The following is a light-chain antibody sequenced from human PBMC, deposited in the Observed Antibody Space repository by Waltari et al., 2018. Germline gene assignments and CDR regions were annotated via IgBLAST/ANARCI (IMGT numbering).Light chain of an antibody. Sequence: EIVMTQSPATLSVSPGERATLSCRASQSVSSNLAWYQQRPGQAPRLLIYGASTRATGIPARFSGNRSGTEFTLTINSLQSEDFAVYYCQQYDNWPRTFGQGTKVDI. CDR1: QSVSSN. CDR2: GAS. J-gene: IGKJ1*01. V-gene: IGKV3-15*01. CDR3: QQYDNWPRT.